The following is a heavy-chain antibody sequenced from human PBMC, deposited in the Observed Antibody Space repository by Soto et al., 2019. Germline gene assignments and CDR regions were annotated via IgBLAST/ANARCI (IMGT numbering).Heavy chain of an antibody. Sequence: GGSLRLSCAASGFTFSSYAMSWVRQAPGKGLEWVSAISGSGGSTYYADSVKGRFTISRDNSKNTLYLQMNSLRAEDTAVYYCAKDARYYDFWSGYRYYYYYMDVWGKGTTVTVSS. CDR1: GFTFSSYA. CDR2: ISGSGGST. J-gene: IGHJ6*03. CDR3: AKDARYYDFWSGYRYYYYYMDV. V-gene: IGHV3-23*01. D-gene: IGHD3-3*01.